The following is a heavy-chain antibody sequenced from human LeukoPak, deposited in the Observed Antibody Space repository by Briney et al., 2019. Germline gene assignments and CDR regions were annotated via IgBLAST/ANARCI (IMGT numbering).Heavy chain of an antibody. CDR1: GGSISSYY. J-gene: IGHJ5*02. D-gene: IGHD2-15*01. Sequence: PSETLSLTCTVSGGSISSYYWSWIRQPPGKGLEWIGYIYYSGSTNYNPSLKSRVTISVDTSKNQFSLKLSSVTAADTAVYYCARGVVVAARGVGDNWFDPWGQGTLVTVSS. CDR2: IYYSGST. CDR3: ARGVVVAARGVGDNWFDP. V-gene: IGHV4-59*01.